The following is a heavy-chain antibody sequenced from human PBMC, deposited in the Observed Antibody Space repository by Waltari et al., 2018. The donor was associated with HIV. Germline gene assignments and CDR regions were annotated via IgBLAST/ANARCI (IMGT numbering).Heavy chain of an antibody. CDR2: IWYDGRNK. V-gene: IGHV3-33*01. J-gene: IGHJ4*02. D-gene: IGHD2-2*01. CDR3: ARDQRVPAALFDY. Sequence: QVQLVESGGGVVQPGRYLSLSCAASGFPFSTYGMPWVRQAPGKGLDGVAVIWYDGRNKYYADSVKGRFTISRDNSKNTLYLQMNSLRVEDTAVYYCARDQRVPAALFDYWGQGTLVTVSS. CDR1: GFPFSTYG.